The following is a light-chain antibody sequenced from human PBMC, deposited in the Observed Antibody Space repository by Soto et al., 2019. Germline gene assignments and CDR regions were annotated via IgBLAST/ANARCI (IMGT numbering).Light chain of an antibody. CDR1: SSDVGAYNY. CDR2: EVS. CDR3: TSYAGTYSFFYV. J-gene: IGLJ1*01. V-gene: IGLV2-8*01. Sequence: QSALTQPPSGSGSPGQSVTISCTGTSSDVGAYNYVSWYQQLPGKAPKLIIYEVSKRPSGVPDRFSGSKSGNTASLTVSGLQAEDEADYCCTSYAGTYSFFYVFGTGTKVTVL.